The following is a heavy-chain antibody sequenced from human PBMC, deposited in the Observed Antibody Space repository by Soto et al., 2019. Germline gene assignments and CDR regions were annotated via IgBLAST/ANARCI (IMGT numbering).Heavy chain of an antibody. J-gene: IGHJ4*02. CDR3: ARGVPSIAAPYYFDY. V-gene: IGHV1-69*13. Sequence: SVKVSCKASGGTFSSYAISWVRQAPGQGLEWMGGIIPIFGTANYAQKFQGRVTITADESTSTAYMELSSLRSEDTAVYYCARGVPSIAAPYYFDYWGQGTLVTVSS. CDR1: GGTFSSYA. CDR2: IIPIFGTA. D-gene: IGHD6-6*01.